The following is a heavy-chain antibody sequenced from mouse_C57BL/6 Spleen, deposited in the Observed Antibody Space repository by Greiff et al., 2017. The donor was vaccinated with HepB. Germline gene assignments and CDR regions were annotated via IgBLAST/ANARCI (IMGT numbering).Heavy chain of an antibody. J-gene: IGHJ2*01. CDR3: ARRYDGYYVLDY. Sequence: QVQLQQSGAELVKPGASVKMSRKASGYTFTSYWITWVKQRPGQGLEWIGDIYPGSGSTNYNEKFKSKATLTVDTSSSTAYMQLSSLTSEDSAVYYCARRYDGYYVLDYWGQGTTLTVSS. CDR2: IYPGSGST. D-gene: IGHD2-3*01. V-gene: IGHV1-55*01. CDR1: GYTFTSYW.